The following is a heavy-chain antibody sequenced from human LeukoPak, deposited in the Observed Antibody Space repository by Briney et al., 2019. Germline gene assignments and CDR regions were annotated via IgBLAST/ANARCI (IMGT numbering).Heavy chain of an antibody. D-gene: IGHD1-26*01. CDR2: ISGSGGST. Sequence: GGSLRLSCAASGFTFSSYAMSWVRQAPGKGLEWVSAISGSGGSTYYADSVKGRFTISRDNSKNTLYLQMNSLRAEGTAVYYCARERVGATKANAFDIWGQGTMVTVSS. CDR1: GFTFSSYA. CDR3: ARERVGATKANAFDI. J-gene: IGHJ3*02. V-gene: IGHV3-23*01.